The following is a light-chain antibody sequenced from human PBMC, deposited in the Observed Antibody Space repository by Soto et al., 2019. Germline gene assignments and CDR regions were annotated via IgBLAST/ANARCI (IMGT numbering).Light chain of an antibody. CDR3: SSYAGSNNYV. Sequence: QSVLTQPPSASGSPGQSVTISCTGTSSDVGGYNYVSWYQQHPGKATKLMNYEDSKRPSGVPERFSGSKSGNTSSLTVSGLQAEDEADYYCSSYAGSNNYVFGTGT. J-gene: IGLJ1*01. CDR2: EDS. V-gene: IGLV2-8*01. CDR1: SSDVGGYNY.